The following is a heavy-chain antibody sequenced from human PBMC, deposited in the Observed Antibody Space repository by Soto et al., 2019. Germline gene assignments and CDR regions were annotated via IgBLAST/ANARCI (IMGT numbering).Heavy chain of an antibody. Sequence: ESGGGLVRPGGSLRLSCAVSGFMFSSYAMTWVRQAPGKGLGWVSSISGSGGSTYYSDSVRGRFTISRDNSKKMLYLEMNSLKGDDTAVYYCAKDGSWGDHYYFDNWGQGTLVTVSS. CDR1: GFMFSSYA. V-gene: IGHV3-23*01. CDR2: ISGSGGST. D-gene: IGHD2-21*02. J-gene: IGHJ4*02. CDR3: AKDGSWGDHYYFDN.